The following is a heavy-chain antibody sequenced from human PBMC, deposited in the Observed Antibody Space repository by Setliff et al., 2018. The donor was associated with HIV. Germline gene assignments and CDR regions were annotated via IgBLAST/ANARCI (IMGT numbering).Heavy chain of an antibody. CDR1: GFTFSNYW. CDR3: IRATTGAFYI. Sequence: HPGGSLRLSCAASGFTFSNYWMHRVRQPPGKGLVWVSHVNSDGNTTNYAVSVKGRFTISRDNAKSTLYLQMNSLRAEDTAVYYCIRATTGAFYIWGQGTMVTVSS. J-gene: IGHJ3*02. V-gene: IGHV3-74*01. CDR2: VNSDGNTT. D-gene: IGHD4-17*01.